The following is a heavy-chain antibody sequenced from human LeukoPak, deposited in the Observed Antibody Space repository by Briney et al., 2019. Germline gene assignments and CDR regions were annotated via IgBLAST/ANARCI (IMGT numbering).Heavy chain of an antibody. CDR1: GYTFTGYY. CDR2: INPNSGGT. V-gene: IGHV1-2*02. J-gene: IGHJ4*02. D-gene: IGHD3-9*01. CDR3: AGGGRYFDWLFFDY. Sequence: PRASVKVSCKASGYTFTGYYMHWVRQAPGQGLEWIGWINPNSGGTNYAQKFQGRVTMTRDTSISTAYMELSRLRSDDTAVYYCAGGGRYFDWLFFDYWGQGTLVTVSS.